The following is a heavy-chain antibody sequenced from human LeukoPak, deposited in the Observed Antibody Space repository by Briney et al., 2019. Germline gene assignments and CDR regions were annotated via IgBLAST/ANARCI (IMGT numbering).Heavy chain of an antibody. CDR2: INPNSGGT. J-gene: IGHJ6*03. D-gene: IGHD3-16*01. V-gene: IGHV1-2*02. CDR3: VRVQDYSYDYVWGSDYYYMDV. CDR1: GYTFTGYY. Sequence: ASVKVSCKASGYTFTGYYMHWVRQAPGQGLEWMGWINPNSGGTNYAQKFQGRVTMTRDTSISTAYMELSRLRSDDTAVYYCVRVQDYSYDYVWGSDYYYMDVWGKGTTVTVSS.